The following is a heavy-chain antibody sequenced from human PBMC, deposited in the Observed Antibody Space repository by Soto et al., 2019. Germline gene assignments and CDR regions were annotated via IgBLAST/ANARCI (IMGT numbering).Heavy chain of an antibody. CDR2: IYHSGST. J-gene: IGHJ4*02. Sequence: SETLSLTCAVSGGSISSSNWWSWVRQPPGKGLEWIGEIYHSGSTNYNPSLKSRVTISVDKSKNQFSLKLSSVTAADTAVYYYASCDVDTAMWYYFDYWGQGTLVTVS. V-gene: IGHV4-4*02. CDR1: GGSISSSNW. D-gene: IGHD5-18*01. CDR3: ASCDVDTAMWYYFDY.